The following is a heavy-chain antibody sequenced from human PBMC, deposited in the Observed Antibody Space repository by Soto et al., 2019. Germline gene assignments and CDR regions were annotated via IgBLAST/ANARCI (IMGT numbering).Heavy chain of an antibody. D-gene: IGHD1-26*01. J-gene: IGHJ5*02. V-gene: IGHV4-59*01. CDR1: GDSITSYH. CDR3: AKDMHAGFTHYFAP. Sequence: SDPLSLTCIVSGDSITSYHLNWTPQFPVEGVEWTAYTSYTGNTNYNHSLQSRVTISIDTSKTQLSLKMTSMTAADTAVYYGAKDMHAGFTHYFAPWGQGTLVTVSS. CDR2: TSYTGNT.